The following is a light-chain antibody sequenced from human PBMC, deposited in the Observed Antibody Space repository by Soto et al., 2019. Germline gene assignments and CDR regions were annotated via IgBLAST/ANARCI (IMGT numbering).Light chain of an antibody. Sequence: DIQMTQSPSSLSASIGDRVTITCRASQSISNYLHWYQQIPGNAPRLLIYAASKSQSGVTSRFSDFGSGTDFTLTISSLQPEDFGTYYCQQTYNTPFTFGPGTKVDIK. J-gene: IGKJ3*01. CDR3: QQTYNTPFT. CDR2: AAS. CDR1: QSISNY. V-gene: IGKV1-39*01.